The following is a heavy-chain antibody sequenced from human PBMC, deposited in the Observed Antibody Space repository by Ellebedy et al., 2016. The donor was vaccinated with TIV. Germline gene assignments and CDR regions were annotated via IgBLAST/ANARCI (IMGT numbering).Heavy chain of an antibody. J-gene: IGHJ6*02. CDR2: IWYDGSNT. CDR1: GFTFSNYG. V-gene: IGHV3-33*01. D-gene: IGHD2-15*01. CDR3: ARDSGGISYFYGMDV. Sequence: GESLKISCAASGFTFSNYGMHWVRQAPGKGLEWVAVIWYDGSNTYYADSVKGRFTISRDNSKNTLYLQMNSLRAEDTAVYYCARDSGGISYFYGMDVWGQGTTVTVSS.